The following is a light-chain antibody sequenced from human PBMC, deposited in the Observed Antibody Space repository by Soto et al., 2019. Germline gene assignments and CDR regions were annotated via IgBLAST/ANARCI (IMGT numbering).Light chain of an antibody. V-gene: IGLV2-14*01. CDR3: SSYTSSRTVL. Sequence: HSVLTQPASVSGSLGQSITISCTGTSSDVGGYNYVSWYQQHPGKDPKVVIFEVTKRPSGVSSRFSGSKSGNTASLTVSGLQAEDEGDYYCSSYTSSRTVLFGGGTKLTVL. CDR1: SSDVGGYNY. CDR2: EVT. J-gene: IGLJ2*01.